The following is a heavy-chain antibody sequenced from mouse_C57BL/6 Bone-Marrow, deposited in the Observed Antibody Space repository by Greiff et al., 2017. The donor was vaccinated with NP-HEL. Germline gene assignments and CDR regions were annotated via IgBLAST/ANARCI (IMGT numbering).Heavy chain of an antibody. J-gene: IGHJ3*01. CDR3: ARSPYGSSYERFFAY. Sequence: QVQLQQSGPELVRPGASVKISCKAPGYTFTSHWMQWVRQRPGQGLEGIGEIFPGSGSTYYNEKFKGKATLTVDTSSSTAYMQLSSLTSEDSAVYFCARSPYGSSYERFFAYWGQGTLVTVSA. V-gene: IGHV1-56*01. CDR2: IFPGSGST. CDR1: GYTFTSHW. D-gene: IGHD1-1*01.